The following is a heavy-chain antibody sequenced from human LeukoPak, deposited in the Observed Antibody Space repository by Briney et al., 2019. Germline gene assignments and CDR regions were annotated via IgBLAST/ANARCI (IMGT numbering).Heavy chain of an antibody. CDR1: GFTFSSNY. CDR3: AREGVASGLDY. CDR2: IYRDGST. J-gene: IGHJ4*02. D-gene: IGHD6-25*01. Sequence: PGGSLRLSCAASGFTFSSNYMSWVRQAPGKGLEWLSVIYRDGSTYYADSVKGRFTISRDNSKNTPYLQMNSLRAEDTAVYYCAREGVASGLDYWGQGTLVIVSS. V-gene: IGHV3-53*01.